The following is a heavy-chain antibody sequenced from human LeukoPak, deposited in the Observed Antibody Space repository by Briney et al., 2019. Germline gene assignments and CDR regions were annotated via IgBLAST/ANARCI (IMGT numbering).Heavy chain of an antibody. CDR2: IYYSGST. CDR3: ARVRGSGSFLDY. V-gene: IGHV4-59*01. Sequence: GSLRLSCAASGFTFSSYSMNWIRQPPGKGLEWIGYIYYSGSTNYNPSLKSRVTISVDTSKNQFSLKLSSVTAADTAVYYCARVRGSGSFLDYWGQGTLVTVSS. J-gene: IGHJ4*02. D-gene: IGHD3-10*01. CDR1: GFTFSSYS.